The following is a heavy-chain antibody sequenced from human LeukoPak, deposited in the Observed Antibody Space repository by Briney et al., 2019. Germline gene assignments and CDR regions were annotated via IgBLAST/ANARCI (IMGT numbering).Heavy chain of an antibody. CDR3: ARDRLEMDDI. V-gene: IGHV3-23*01. Sequence: GGSLRLSCAASGFTFSSYAMSWVRQAPGKGLEWVSAISGSGGSTYYADSVKGRFTISRDNAKNSLYLQMNSLRAEDTAVYYCARDRLEMDDIWGQGTMVTVSS. D-gene: IGHD2-8*01. CDR2: ISGSGGST. J-gene: IGHJ3*02. CDR1: GFTFSSYA.